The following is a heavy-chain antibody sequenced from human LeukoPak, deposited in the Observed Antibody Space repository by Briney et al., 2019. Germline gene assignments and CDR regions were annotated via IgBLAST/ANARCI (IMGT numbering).Heavy chain of an antibody. CDR2: IIPIFGTA. CDR3: ASGEIRWVFDY. J-gene: IGHJ4*02. V-gene: IGHV1-69*05. D-gene: IGHD5-24*01. CDR1: GGTFSSYA. Sequence: GDTVKVSCKASGGTFSSYAISWVRQAPGQGLEWMGTIIPIFGTANYAQKFQGRVTITTDESTSTAYMELSSLRSEDTSGYYYASGEIRWVFDYWGQGPLVTVSS.